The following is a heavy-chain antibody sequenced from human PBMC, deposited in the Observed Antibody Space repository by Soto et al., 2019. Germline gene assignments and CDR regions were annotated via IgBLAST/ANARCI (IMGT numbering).Heavy chain of an antibody. CDR3: ARSYSNYLFYYGMDV. J-gene: IGHJ6*02. CDR1: GGTFSSYA. D-gene: IGHD4-4*01. V-gene: IGHV1-69*13. Sequence: AASVKVSCKASGGTFSSYAISWVRQAPGQGLEWMGGIVPIFGTANYAQKFQGRVTITADESTSTAYMELSSLRSEDTAVYYCARSYSNYLFYYGMDVWGQGTTVTVSS. CDR2: IVPIFGTA.